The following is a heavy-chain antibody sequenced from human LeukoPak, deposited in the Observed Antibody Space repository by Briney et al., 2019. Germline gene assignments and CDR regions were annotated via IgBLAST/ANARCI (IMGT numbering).Heavy chain of an antibody. CDR1: GGSFGGYY. Sequence: SETLSLTCAVYGGSFGGYYWSWIRQPPGKGLEWIGEINHSGSTNYNPSLKSRVTISVDTSKNQFSLKLSSVTAADTAVYYCARAYYGSGSSDAFDIWGQGTMVTVSS. D-gene: IGHD3-10*01. J-gene: IGHJ3*02. CDR3: ARAYYGSGSSDAFDI. CDR2: INHSGST. V-gene: IGHV4-34*01.